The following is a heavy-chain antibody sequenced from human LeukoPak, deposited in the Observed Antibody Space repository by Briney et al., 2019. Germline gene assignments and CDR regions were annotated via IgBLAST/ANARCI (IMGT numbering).Heavy chain of an antibody. CDR3: ARRQLYAFDI. Sequence: SETLSLTCAVSGYSISSGYCWGWIRQPPGKGLEWIGSIYHSGSTYYNPSLKSRVTISVDTSKNQFSLKLSSVTAADTAVYYCARRQLYAFDIWGQGTMVTVSS. J-gene: IGHJ3*02. CDR1: GYSISSGYC. V-gene: IGHV4-38-2*01. D-gene: IGHD6-19*01. CDR2: IYHSGST.